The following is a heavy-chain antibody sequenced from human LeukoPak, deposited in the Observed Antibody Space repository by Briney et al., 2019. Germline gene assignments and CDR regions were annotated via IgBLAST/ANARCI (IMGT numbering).Heavy chain of an antibody. V-gene: IGHV4-38-2*01. Sequence: KPSETLSLTCAVSGYSISSGYYWGWIRQPPGKGLEGIGSIYHSGSTFYNPSLKSRVTMSIDTSKNPFSLKLSSVTAADTAVYYCAATFYDSSGYYLDYWGQGTLVTVSS. CDR3: AATFYDSSGYYLDY. CDR2: IYHSGST. J-gene: IGHJ4*02. CDR1: GYSISSGYY. D-gene: IGHD3-22*01.